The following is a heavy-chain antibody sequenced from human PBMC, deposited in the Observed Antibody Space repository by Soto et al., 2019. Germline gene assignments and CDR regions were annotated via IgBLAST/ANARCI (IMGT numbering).Heavy chain of an antibody. CDR3: ARGGYSGYDDYYYGMDV. V-gene: IGHV3-21*01. D-gene: IGHD5-12*01. J-gene: IGHJ6*02. CDR1: GFTFSSYS. Sequence: EVQLVESGGGLVKPGGSLRLSCAASGFTFSSYSMNWVRQAPGKGLEWVSSISSSSSYIYYADSVQGRFTISRDNAKNSLYLQMNSLRAEDTAVYYCARGGYSGYDDYYYGMDVWGQGTTVTVSS. CDR2: ISSSSSYI.